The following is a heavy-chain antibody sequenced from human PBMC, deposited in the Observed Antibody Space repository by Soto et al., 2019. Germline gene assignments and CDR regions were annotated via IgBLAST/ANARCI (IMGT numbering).Heavy chain of an antibody. J-gene: IGHJ6*02. Sequence: ASVKVSCKASGYTFTSYAMHWVRQAPGQRLEWMGWINAGNGNTKYSQKFQGRVTITRDTSASTAYMELSSLRSEDTAVYYCASASYGSGSYYYYYYGMDVWGQGTTVTVSS. D-gene: IGHD3-10*01. CDR2: INAGNGNT. CDR3: ASASYGSGSYYYYYYGMDV. V-gene: IGHV1-3*01. CDR1: GYTFTSYA.